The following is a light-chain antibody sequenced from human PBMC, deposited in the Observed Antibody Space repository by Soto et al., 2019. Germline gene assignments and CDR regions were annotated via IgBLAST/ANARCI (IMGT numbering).Light chain of an antibody. CDR2: AAS. CDR3: QHSFSAPFT. CDR1: QIIRNH. Sequence: DIQMTQSPSSLSASVGDRVTITCRASQIIRNHLNWYQHTPGKAPKVLIFAASILQCGVPSRFSGSGAGTDFTLTINSLQPEDFATYYCQHSFSAPFTFGPGTKVNI. V-gene: IGKV1-39*01. J-gene: IGKJ3*01.